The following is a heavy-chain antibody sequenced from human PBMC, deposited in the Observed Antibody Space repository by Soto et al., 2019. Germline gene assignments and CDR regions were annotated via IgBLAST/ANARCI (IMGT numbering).Heavy chain of an antibody. CDR1: GFTFSSYA. CDR3: VKGSPYSSSSPYFDY. D-gene: IGHD6-6*01. V-gene: IGHV3-64D*06. CDR2: ISSNGGST. Sequence: PGGSLRLSCSASGFTFSSYAMHWVRQAPGKGLEYVSAISSNGGSTYYADSVKGRFTISRDNSKNTLYLQMSSLRAEDTAVYYCVKGSPYSSSSPYFDYWGQGTLVTVSS. J-gene: IGHJ4*02.